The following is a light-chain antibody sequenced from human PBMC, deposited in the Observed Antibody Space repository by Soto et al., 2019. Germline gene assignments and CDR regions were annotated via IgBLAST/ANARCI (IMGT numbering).Light chain of an antibody. V-gene: IGKV3-11*01. CDR3: QQRSNGPPIT. J-gene: IGKJ5*01. CDR1: QIVSSF. CDR2: DAS. Sequence: EIVLTQSPATLSLSPRERATLSCRASQIVSSFLAWYQQKPGQAPRLLIYDASNRATGIPARFSGSGSGTDFTLTISTLEPEDSAVYYCQQRSNGPPITFGQGTRLQIK.